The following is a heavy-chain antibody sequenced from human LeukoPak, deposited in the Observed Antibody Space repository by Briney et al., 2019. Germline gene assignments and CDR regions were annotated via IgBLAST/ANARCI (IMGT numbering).Heavy chain of an antibody. J-gene: IGHJ4*02. Sequence: GGPLRLSCKASGFTFSRYGMNWVRQAPGRGLEWLSYTSGSSGSTIYYAQSVRGRFTISRDDAKNTLYLQMNSLRADDTAVYFCARDKIQWLRYSYFDYWGQGVLVTVSS. D-gene: IGHD5-12*01. CDR1: GFTFSRYG. CDR2: TSGSSGSTI. V-gene: IGHV3-48*01. CDR3: ARDKIQWLRYSYFDY.